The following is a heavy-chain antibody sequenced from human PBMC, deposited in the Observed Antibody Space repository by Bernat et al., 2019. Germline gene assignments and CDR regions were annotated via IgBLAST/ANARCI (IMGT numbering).Heavy chain of an antibody. Sequence: QVQLVESGGGVVQPGRSLRLSCAASGFTFSNYGMHWVRQAPGKGLEWVAVVWYDGSNKYYADSVKGRFTISRDNSKNTLYLQMNSLRAEDTAVYYWARETMVQGVITDYWGQGTLVTVSS. CDR1: GFTFSNYG. CDR2: VWYDGSNK. D-gene: IGHD3-10*01. CDR3: ARETMVQGVITDY. V-gene: IGHV3-33*01. J-gene: IGHJ4*02.